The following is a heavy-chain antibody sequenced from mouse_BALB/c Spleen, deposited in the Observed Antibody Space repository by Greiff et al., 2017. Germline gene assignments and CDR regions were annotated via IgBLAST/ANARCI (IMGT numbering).Heavy chain of an antibody. CDR3: ARKDGSRGFAY. D-gene: IGHD1-1*01. CDR1: GFNIKDTY. Sequence: EVQLQQSGAELVKPGASVKLSCTASGFNIKDTYMHWVKQRPEQGLEWIGRIDPANGNTKYDPKFQGKATITADTSSNTAYLQLSSLTSEDTAVYYCARKDGSRGFAYWGQGTLVTVSA. CDR2: IDPANGNT. V-gene: IGHV14-3*02. J-gene: IGHJ3*01.